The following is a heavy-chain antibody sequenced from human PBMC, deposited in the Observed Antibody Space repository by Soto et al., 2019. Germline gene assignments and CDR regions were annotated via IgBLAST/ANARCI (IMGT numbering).Heavy chain of an antibody. CDR3: AVRYSSSGGYDAFDI. Sequence: QVQLQQWGAGLLKPSETLSLTCAVYGGSFSGYYWSWIRQPPGKGLEWVGEINHSGSTNYNPSLKSRFTISVDTSKNQFSLKLSSVTAADTAVYYCAVRYSSSGGYDAFDIWGQGTMVTVSS. J-gene: IGHJ3*02. V-gene: IGHV4-34*01. CDR2: INHSGST. CDR1: GGSFSGYY. D-gene: IGHD6-6*01.